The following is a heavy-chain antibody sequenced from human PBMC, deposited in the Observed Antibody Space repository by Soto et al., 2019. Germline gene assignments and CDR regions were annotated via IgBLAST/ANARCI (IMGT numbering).Heavy chain of an antibody. CDR2: ISGSGGST. CDR3: AKDQGYYYGSGSYYPFDY. CDR1: GFTFSSYA. V-gene: IGHV3-23*01. Sequence: EVQLLESGGGLVQPGGSLRLSCAASGFTFSSYAMSWVRQAPGKGLEWVSAISGSGGSTYYADSVKGRFTISRDNAKNTPYLQLTSLRAEDTAVYYCAKDQGYYYGSGSYYPFDYWGQGTLVTVSS. D-gene: IGHD3-10*01. J-gene: IGHJ4*02.